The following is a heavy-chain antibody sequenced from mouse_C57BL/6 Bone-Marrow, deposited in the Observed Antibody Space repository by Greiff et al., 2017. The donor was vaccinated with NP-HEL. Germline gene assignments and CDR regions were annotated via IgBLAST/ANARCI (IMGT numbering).Heavy chain of an antibody. J-gene: IGHJ1*03. V-gene: IGHV1-64*01. CDR2: IHPNSGST. D-gene: IGHD2-1*01. CDR3: AREIYYGAPRYFDV. Sequence: QVQLQQPGAELVKPGASVKLSCKASGYTFTSYWMHWVKQRPGQGLEWIGMIHPNSGSTNYNEKFKSKATLTVDKSSSTAYMQLSSLTSEDSAVYYCAREIYYGAPRYFDVWGTGTTVTVSS. CDR1: GYTFTSYW.